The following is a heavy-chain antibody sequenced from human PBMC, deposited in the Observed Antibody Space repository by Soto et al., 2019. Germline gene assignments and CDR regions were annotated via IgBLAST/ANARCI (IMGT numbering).Heavy chain of an antibody. V-gene: IGHV4-59*01. D-gene: IGHD4-17*01. CDR1: GGSISSYY. CDR2: IYYSGST. Sequence: PSETLSLTCTVSGGSISSYYWSWIRQPPGKGLEWIGYIYYSGSTNYNPSPKSRVTISVDTSKNQFSLKLSSVTAADTAVYYCARDPTPSTVTTWADDYWGQGTLVTVSS. J-gene: IGHJ4*02. CDR3: ARDPTPSTVTTWADDY.